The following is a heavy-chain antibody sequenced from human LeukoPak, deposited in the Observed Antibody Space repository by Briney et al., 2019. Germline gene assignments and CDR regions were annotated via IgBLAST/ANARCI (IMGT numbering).Heavy chain of an antibody. V-gene: IGHV4-34*01. CDR2: INHSGST. J-gene: IGHJ6*02. CDR1: GGSFSGYY. CDR3: ARGGYDSSGYYLPPYYYYGMDV. D-gene: IGHD3-22*01. Sequence: SETLSLTCAVYGGSFSGYYWSWIRQPPGKGLEWIGEINHSGSTNYNPFLKSRVTISVDTSKNQFSLKLSSVTAADTAVYYCARGGYDSSGYYLPPYYYYGMDVWGQGTTVTVSS.